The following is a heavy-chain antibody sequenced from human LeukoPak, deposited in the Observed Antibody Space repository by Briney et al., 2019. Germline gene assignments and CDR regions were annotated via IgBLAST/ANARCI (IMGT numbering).Heavy chain of an antibody. CDR2: ISGSGGST. CDR1: GISLSNYG. J-gene: IGHJ4*02. D-gene: IGHD3-22*01. CDR3: AKRGVVIRVILVGFHKEAYYFDS. Sequence: GGSLRLSCAVSGISLSNYGMSWVRQAPGKGLEWVAGISGSGGSTNYADSVKGRFTISRDNPKNTLYLQMNRLRAEDTAVYFCAKRGVVIRVILVGFHKEAYYFDSWGREPWSPSPQ. V-gene: IGHV3-23*01.